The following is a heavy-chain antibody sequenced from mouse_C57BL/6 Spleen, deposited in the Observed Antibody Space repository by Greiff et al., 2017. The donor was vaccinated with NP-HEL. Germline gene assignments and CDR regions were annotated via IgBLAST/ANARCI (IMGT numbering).Heavy chain of an antibody. J-gene: IGHJ2*01. D-gene: IGHD2-3*01. CDR3: ARREDGSLLDY. V-gene: IGHV1-52*01. CDR1: GYTFTSYW. CDR2: IDPSDSET. Sequence: QVQLQQPGAELVRPGSSVKLSCKASGYTFTSYWMHWVKQRPIQGLEWIGNIDPSDSETHYNQKFKDKATLTVDKSSSTAYMQLSSLTSEDSAVYYCARREDGSLLDYWGQGPTLTVSS.